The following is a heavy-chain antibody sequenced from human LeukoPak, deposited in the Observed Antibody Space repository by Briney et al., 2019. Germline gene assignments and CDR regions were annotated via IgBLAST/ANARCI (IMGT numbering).Heavy chain of an antibody. CDR1: GFTVSSNY. CDR3: AKAPQKIAAAGTFDY. CDR2: IYGGGST. V-gene: IGHV3-53*05. J-gene: IGHJ4*02. Sequence: GGSLRLSCAASGFTVSSNYMSWVRQAPGKGLEWVSVIYGGGSTYYADSVKGRFTISRDNAKNSLYLQMNSLRVEDTAVYYCAKAPQKIAAAGTFDYWGQGTLVTVSS. D-gene: IGHD6-13*01.